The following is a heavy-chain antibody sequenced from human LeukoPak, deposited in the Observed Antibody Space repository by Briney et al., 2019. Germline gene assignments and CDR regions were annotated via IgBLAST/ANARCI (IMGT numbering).Heavy chain of an antibody. CDR3: ARRCSGGSCYDAFDI. CDR1: GGSISSSSYY. V-gene: IGHV4-39*01. CDR2: IYYSGST. Sequence: SETLSLTCTVSGGSISSSSYYWGWIRQPPGTGLEWLGSIYYSGSTYYNPSLKSRVTISVDTSKNQFSLKLSSVTAADTAVYYCARRCSGGSCYDAFDIWGQGTMVTVSS. J-gene: IGHJ3*02. D-gene: IGHD2-15*01.